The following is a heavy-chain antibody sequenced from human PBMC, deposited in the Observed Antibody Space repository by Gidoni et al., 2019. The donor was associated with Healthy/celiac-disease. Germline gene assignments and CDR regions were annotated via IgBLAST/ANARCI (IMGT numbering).Heavy chain of an antibody. Sequence: QVQLVQPGAEVKKTAASVKVSCKASGSTFTSYGISWVQHAAGTGHECMGWISAYNGNTNYAQKLQGRVTMTTATSTSTAYMELRSLRSDDTAVYYCARDLGVWWELVGYYYGMDVWGQGTTVTVSS. V-gene: IGHV1-18*04. CDR3: ARDLGVWWELVGYYYGMDV. CDR2: ISAYNGNT. J-gene: IGHJ6*02. CDR1: GSTFTSYG. D-gene: IGHD1-26*01.